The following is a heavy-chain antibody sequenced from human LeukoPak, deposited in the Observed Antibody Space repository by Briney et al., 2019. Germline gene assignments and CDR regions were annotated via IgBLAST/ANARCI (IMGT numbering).Heavy chain of an antibody. Sequence: GGSLRLSCAASGFTFDDYAMHWVRQAPGKGLEWVSGISWNSGGIGYADSVKGRFTISRDNAKNSLYLQMNSLRAEDTAVYYCASSYSSGWYGAFDIWGQGTMVTVSS. D-gene: IGHD6-19*01. CDR2: ISWNSGGI. CDR1: GFTFDDYA. V-gene: IGHV3-9*01. J-gene: IGHJ3*02. CDR3: ASSYSSGWYGAFDI.